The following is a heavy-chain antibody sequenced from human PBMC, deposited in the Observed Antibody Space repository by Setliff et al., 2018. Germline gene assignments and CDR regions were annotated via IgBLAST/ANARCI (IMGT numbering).Heavy chain of an antibody. J-gene: IGHJ6*03. CDR2: IFYTGST. V-gene: IGHV4-34*01. CDR1: GGSFSGYY. CDR3: ARGISTSSYYYYYYMDV. Sequence: SETLSLTCAVYGGSFSGYYWSWIRQPPGKGLEWIGEIFYTGSTNYNPSLKSRLTISMDRSTNQFSLNLISVTAADTAVYYCARGISTSSYYYYYYMDVWGKGTTVTVSS. D-gene: IGHD6-6*01.